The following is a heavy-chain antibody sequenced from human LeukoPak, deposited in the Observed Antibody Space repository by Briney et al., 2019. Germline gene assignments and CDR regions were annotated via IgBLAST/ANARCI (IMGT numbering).Heavy chain of an antibody. CDR3: ARDGWIVATIYLYFDL. Sequence: WETLSLTCTVSGGSISSYYWSWIRQPAGKGLEWIGRIYSSGSTNYNPSLKSRVTMSVDTSKNQFSLKLSSVTAADTAVYYCARDGWIVATIYLYFDLWGRGTLVTVSS. CDR2: IYSSGST. J-gene: IGHJ2*01. CDR1: GGSISSYY. V-gene: IGHV4-4*07. D-gene: IGHD5-12*01.